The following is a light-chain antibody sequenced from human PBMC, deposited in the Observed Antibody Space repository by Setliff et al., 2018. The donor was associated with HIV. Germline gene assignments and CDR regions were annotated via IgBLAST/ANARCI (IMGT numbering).Light chain of an antibody. Sequence: QAVVTQEPSLTVSPGGTVTLTCASNTEAVTTGHYPSWSQQKPGQAPRALIYNAFNEQSWTPARFSGSLLGGKAALTLSGVQPEDEADYYCLLYFGIVQLWVFGGGTK. CDR2: NAF. CDR1: TEAVTTGHY. V-gene: IGLV7-43*01. J-gene: IGLJ3*02. CDR3: LLYFGIVQLWV.